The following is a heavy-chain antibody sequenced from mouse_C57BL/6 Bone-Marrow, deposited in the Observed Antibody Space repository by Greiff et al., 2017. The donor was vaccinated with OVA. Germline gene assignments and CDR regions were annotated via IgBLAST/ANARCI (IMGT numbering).Heavy chain of an antibody. CDR1: GYTFTSYW. Sequence: VQLQQPGAELVKPGASVKLSCKASGYTFTSYWMHWVKQRPGQGLEWIGMIHPNSGSTNYNEKFKSKATLTVDKSSSTAYMQLSSLTSEDSAVYYCARSRGYWHLFAYWGQGTLVTVSA. V-gene: IGHV1-64*01. D-gene: IGHD3-1*01. J-gene: IGHJ3*01. CDR2: IHPNSGST. CDR3: ARSRGYWHLFAY.